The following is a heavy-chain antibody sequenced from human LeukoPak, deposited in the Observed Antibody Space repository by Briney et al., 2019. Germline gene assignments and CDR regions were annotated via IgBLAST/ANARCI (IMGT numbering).Heavy chain of an antibody. V-gene: IGHV3-23*01. J-gene: IGHJ4*02. CDR1: GFTFSSYA. CDR2: ISGSGDSS. Sequence: PGGSLRLSCAASGFTFSSYAMGWVRQAPGKGLEWVSAISGSGDSSYYADSVRGLFTISRDNSKNTLYLQVNSLRAEDTAVYYCAKDLAGRTDYWGQGTLVTVSS. CDR3: AKDLAGRTDY.